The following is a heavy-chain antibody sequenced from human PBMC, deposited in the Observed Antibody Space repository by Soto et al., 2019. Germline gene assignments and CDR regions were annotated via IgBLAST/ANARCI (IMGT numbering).Heavy chain of an antibody. D-gene: IGHD3-16*01. CDR3: ARDLKNYGEPYNWFDP. CDR1: GFTFSSYA. Sequence: GGSLRLSCAASGFTFSSYAMSWVRQAPGKGLEWVAITRHDGSNTYYADSVRGRFTISRDNSKKTLYLQLDSLRAEDTAVYYCARDLKNYGEPYNWFDPWGQGTLVTVSS. CDR2: TRHDGSNT. J-gene: IGHJ5*02. V-gene: IGHV3-33*08.